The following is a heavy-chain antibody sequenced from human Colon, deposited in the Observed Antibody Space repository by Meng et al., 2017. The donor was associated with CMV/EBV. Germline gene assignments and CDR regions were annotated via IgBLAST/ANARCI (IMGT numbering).Heavy chain of an antibody. D-gene: IGHD3-3*01. CDR3: GTFGGDFDY. V-gene: IGHV1-2*02. CDR1: GYTITGYL. Sequence: HVHLIQSGARMCGPGVSVKVSCKASGYTITGYLIHWWRQAPGQGLEWMGWINPYSGDTIYAQKFEVGVTMTRDASITTADLELSSLKSDDTAVYYCGTFGGDFDYWGQGTLVTVSS. CDR2: INPYSGDT. J-gene: IGHJ4*02.